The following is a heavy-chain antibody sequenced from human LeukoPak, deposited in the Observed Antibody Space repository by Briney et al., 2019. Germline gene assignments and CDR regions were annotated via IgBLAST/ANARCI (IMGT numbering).Heavy chain of an antibody. CDR2: INWNGGRT. CDR1: GYTFDDYG. CDR3: ARDRVVVATTTPPYWYFDL. V-gene: IGHV3-20*04. D-gene: IGHD2-15*01. Sequence: RTGGSLRLSCAASGYTFDDYGRSWVRQAPGKGLEWVSGINWNGGRTGYADSVKGRFIISRDNAKNSLYLHMNSLRVEDTALYYCARDRVVVATTTPPYWYFDLWGRGTLVTVSS. J-gene: IGHJ2*01.